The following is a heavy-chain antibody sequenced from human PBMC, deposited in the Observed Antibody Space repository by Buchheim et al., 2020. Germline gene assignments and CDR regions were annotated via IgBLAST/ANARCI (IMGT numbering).Heavy chain of an antibody. V-gene: IGHV3-7*03. CDR2: IKQDGSEK. Sequence: EVQLVESGGGLVQPGGSLRLSCAASGFTFSSYWMSWVRQAPGKGLEWVANIKQDGSEKYYVGSVKGRFTISRENAKNSLYLQMNSLRAEDTAVYYCARDGDYYDSSGYYQDAFDIWGQGT. CDR3: ARDGDYYDSSGYYQDAFDI. D-gene: IGHD3-22*01. CDR1: GFTFSSYW. J-gene: IGHJ3*02.